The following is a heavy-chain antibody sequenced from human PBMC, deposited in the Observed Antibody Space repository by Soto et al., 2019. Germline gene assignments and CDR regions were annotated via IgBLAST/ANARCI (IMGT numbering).Heavy chain of an antibody. D-gene: IGHD5-18*01. J-gene: IGHJ4*02. Sequence: QVQLVESGGGVVQPGTSLRLSCAASGFTFSSYGMHWVRQAPGKGLAWVAVISHDGSTKYYADSVKGRFTISRDNSKNTLYLQMNSLRVEEKAVYYCANQIQTGHWGQGTLVIVSS. V-gene: IGHV3-30*18. CDR2: ISHDGSTK. CDR3: ANQIQTGH. CDR1: GFTFSSYG.